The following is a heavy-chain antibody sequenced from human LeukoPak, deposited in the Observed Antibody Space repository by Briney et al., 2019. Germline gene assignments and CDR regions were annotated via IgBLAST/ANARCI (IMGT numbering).Heavy chain of an antibody. CDR1: GFSFSGYW. Sequence: GSLRLSCAVSGFSFSGYWMSWVRQAPGKGLEWVANIKYDGSDQYYVDSVKGRFTISRDNAKNSLSLQMNSLRAEDTAVYYCASRNLFQHWGQGTLVTVSS. CDR2: IKYDGSDQ. V-gene: IGHV3-7*01. CDR3: ASRNLFQH. D-gene: IGHD1-14*01. J-gene: IGHJ1*01.